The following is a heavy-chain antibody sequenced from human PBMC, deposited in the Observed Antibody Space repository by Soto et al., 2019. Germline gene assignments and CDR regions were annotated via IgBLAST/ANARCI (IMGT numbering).Heavy chain of an antibody. Sequence: GGSLRLSCAASGFTFSIYAMSWVRQAPGKGLEWVSGIGESNRSTYYAGSVKGRFTISRDNSKNTLFLQMNSLRVDDTAMYYCAKKFGSESYSLPPAVDYWGQGTLVTVSS. CDR2: IGESNRST. J-gene: IGHJ4*02. CDR1: GFTFSIYA. CDR3: AKKFGSESYSLPPAVDY. V-gene: IGHV3-23*01. D-gene: IGHD3-10*01.